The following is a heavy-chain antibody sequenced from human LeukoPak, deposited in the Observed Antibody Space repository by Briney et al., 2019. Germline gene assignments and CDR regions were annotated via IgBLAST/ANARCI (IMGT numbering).Heavy chain of an antibody. CDR1: GFTFSSYS. CDR3: ARGLCGGDCYDY. D-gene: IGHD2-21*02. CDR2: ITSGNSI. V-gene: IGHV3-21*01. J-gene: IGHJ4*02. Sequence: GGSLRLSCAASGFTFSSYSMNWVRQAPGKGLEWVSSITSGNSIYYADSAKGRFTISRDNAKNSVYLQMNSLRVEDTAVYYCARGLCGGDCYDYWGQGTLVTVSS.